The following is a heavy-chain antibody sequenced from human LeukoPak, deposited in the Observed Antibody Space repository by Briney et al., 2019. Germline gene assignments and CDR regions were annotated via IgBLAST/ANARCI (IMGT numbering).Heavy chain of an antibody. D-gene: IGHD3-9*01. CDR2: ISYDGSNK. CDR1: GFTFSSYG. J-gene: IGHJ4*02. Sequence: GGSLRLSCAASGFTFSSYGMHWVRQAPGKGLEWVAVISYDGSNKYYADSVKGRFTISRDNSKNTLYLQMNSLRAEDTAVYYCAKGGGRYFDWFTVDYWGQGTLVTVSS. CDR3: AKGGGRYFDWFTVDY. V-gene: IGHV3-30*18.